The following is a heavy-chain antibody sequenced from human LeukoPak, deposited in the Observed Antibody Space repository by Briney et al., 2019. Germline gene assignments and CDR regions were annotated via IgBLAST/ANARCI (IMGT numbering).Heavy chain of an antibody. CDR2: ISGSGGST. J-gene: IGHJ3*02. D-gene: IGHD2-2*01. CDR3: AKDQGYCSSDSCPPDAFDI. CDR1: GFTFSSYA. V-gene: IGHV3-23*01. Sequence: GGSLRLSCAASGFTFSSYAMSWVRQAPGKGLGWVSAISGSGGSTYYADSVKGRFTISRDNSKNTLYLRMNSLRAEDTAVYSCAKDQGYCSSDSCPPDAFDIWGQGTMVTVSS.